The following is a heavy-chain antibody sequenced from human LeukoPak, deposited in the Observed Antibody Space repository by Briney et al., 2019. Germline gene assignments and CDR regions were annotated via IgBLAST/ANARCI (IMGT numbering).Heavy chain of an antibody. Sequence: PSDTLSLTCTVSGGSISHYFWSWIRPPPGKALKWIGYIYYSGSTNYHPSLKTRVPISVDTSKTQFSLKLSSVTAADTAVYYCAKTVAGYWYFDLWGRGTLVTVSS. V-gene: IGHV4-59*08. CDR1: GGSISHYF. J-gene: IGHJ2*01. CDR3: AKTVAGYWYFDL. D-gene: IGHD6-19*01. CDR2: IYYSGST.